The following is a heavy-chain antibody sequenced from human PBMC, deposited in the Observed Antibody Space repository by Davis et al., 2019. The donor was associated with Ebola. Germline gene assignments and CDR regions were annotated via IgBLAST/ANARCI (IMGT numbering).Heavy chain of an antibody. V-gene: IGHV1-3*01. CDR3: VRGGDFDF. CDR2: INAGNGNT. Sequence: AASVKVSCKASGYTFTSYAMHWVRQAPGQRLEWMGWINAGNGNTKYSQKFQGRVTITRDTSASTAYMELSSLRSDDTAMYYCVRGGDFDFWGQGTLVTVSS. J-gene: IGHJ4*02. CDR1: GYTFTSYA. D-gene: IGHD3-10*01.